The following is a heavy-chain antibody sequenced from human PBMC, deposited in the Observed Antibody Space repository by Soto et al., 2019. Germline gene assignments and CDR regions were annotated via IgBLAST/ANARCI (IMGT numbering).Heavy chain of an antibody. J-gene: IGHJ4*02. CDR1: GYTFTGYY. V-gene: IGHV1-2*04. CDR2: INPNSGGT. CDR3: AREVYYDYIWGSYRYTDYFDY. Sequence: GASVQVSCKASGYTFTGYYMHWVRQAPGQGLERMGWINPNSGGTNYAQKFQGWVTMTRDTSISTAYMELSRLRSDDTAVYYCAREVYYDYIWGSYRYTDYFDYWGQGTLVTVSS. D-gene: IGHD3-16*02.